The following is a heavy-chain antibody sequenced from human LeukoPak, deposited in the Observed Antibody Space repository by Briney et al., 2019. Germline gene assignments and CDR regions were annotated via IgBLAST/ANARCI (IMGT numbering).Heavy chain of an antibody. CDR3: GVSGWELPGNAFDI. J-gene: IGHJ3*02. V-gene: IGHV4-34*08. CDR2: INHSGST. Sequence: SETLSFNCSVYGGTFSGYYWSWIPPRQGKGREWIVEINHSGSTNYNTSLKSRVTISVDTSKNQISLKLSSVTAADTAVYYCGVSGWELPGNAFDIWGQGTMVTVSS. CDR1: GGTFSGYY. D-gene: IGHD1-26*01.